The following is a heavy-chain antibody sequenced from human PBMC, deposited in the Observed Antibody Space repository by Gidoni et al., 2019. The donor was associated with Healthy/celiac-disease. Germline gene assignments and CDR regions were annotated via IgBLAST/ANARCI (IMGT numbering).Heavy chain of an antibody. Sequence: QVQLVQSGAEVKKPGASVKVSCKASGYTLTGYYMHWVRQAPGQGLEWMGWINPNSGGTNYAQKFQGRVTMTRDTSISTAYMELSRLRSDDTAVYYCARAPGPNYYGSGSYYNVPLTFDYWGQGTLVTVSS. CDR2: INPNSGGT. CDR1: GYTLTGYY. CDR3: ARAPGPNYYGSGSYYNVPLTFDY. J-gene: IGHJ4*02. V-gene: IGHV1-2*02. D-gene: IGHD3-10*01.